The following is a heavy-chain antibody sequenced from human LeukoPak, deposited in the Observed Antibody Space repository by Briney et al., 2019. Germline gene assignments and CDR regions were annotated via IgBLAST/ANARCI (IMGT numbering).Heavy chain of an antibody. CDR3: AKAASSSWPSYYYGMDV. J-gene: IGHJ6*02. V-gene: IGHV3-23*01. D-gene: IGHD6-13*01. CDR1: GFIFSSYS. Sequence: GGSLRLSCAASGFIFSSYSVSWVRQAPGMGLEWVSVITGSGGNTYYADSVKGRFTISKDNSKSTVYLQMSSLRVDDTAVYYCAKAASSSWPSYYYGMDVWGQGTTVTVSS. CDR2: ITGSGGNT.